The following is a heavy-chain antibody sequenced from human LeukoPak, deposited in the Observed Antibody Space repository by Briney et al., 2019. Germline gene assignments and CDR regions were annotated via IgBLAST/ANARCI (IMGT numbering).Heavy chain of an antibody. CDR2: ISAYNGNT. Sequence: ASVKVSCKASGYTFTNYGISWVRQAPGQGLEWMGWISAYNGNTNYAQKFQGRVTMTTDTSTSTAYMELSSLRSEDTAVYYCARVGRIAAAGSIRNWFDPWGQGTLVTVSS. J-gene: IGHJ5*02. CDR1: GYTFTNYG. CDR3: ARVGRIAAAGSIRNWFDP. D-gene: IGHD6-13*01. V-gene: IGHV1-18*01.